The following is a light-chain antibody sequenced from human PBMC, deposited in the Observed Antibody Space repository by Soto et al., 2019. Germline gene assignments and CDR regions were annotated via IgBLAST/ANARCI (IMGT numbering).Light chain of an antibody. CDR1: QSVSSY. Sequence: IVLTQSPASPSLSRGERATLSSRASQSVSSYLAWYQQKPGQAPRLLIYDASNRATGIPARFSGSWSGTDFTLTISRLEPEDFAVYYCQQYGSPGTFGQGTKVDIK. J-gene: IGKJ1*01. CDR3: QQYGSPGT. CDR2: DAS. V-gene: IGKV3-11*01.